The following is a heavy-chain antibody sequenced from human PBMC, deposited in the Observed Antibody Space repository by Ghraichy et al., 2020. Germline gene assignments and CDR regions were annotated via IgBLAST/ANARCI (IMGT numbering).Heavy chain of an antibody. D-gene: IGHD5-24*01. J-gene: IGHJ5*02. CDR2: IYYSGST. Sequence: SETLSLTCTVSDGAINRNNYYWGWIRQPPGQGLEWIGSIYYSGSTYNNPSLKSRVTISVDTSKNQFSLNLSSVTAADTAIYYCARHVWAARHNYFDPWGQGTLVTVSS. CDR1: DGAINRNNYY. CDR3: ARHVWAARHNYFDP. V-gene: IGHV4-39*01.